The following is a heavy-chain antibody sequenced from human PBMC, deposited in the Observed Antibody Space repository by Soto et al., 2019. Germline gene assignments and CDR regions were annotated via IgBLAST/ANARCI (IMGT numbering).Heavy chain of an antibody. CDR3: SRGEFLGCLGIDY. CDR1: GFTFTRYW. J-gene: IGHJ4*02. CDR2: IKPDGSEK. Sequence: EVELVESGGGLVQPGGSLRLSCAASGFTFTRYWMTWVRQAPGKGLEWVANIKPDGSEKYYVDSVKGRFTVSRDNAKNSLYLQMISLRAEDTAVYYCSRGEFLGCLGIDYWGQGTLVTVSS. V-gene: IGHV3-7*05. D-gene: IGHD3-3*01.